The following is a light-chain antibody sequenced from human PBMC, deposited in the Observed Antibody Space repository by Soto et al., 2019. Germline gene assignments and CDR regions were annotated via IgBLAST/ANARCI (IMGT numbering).Light chain of an antibody. CDR3: SSYAGTIKVVV. J-gene: IGLJ2*01. CDR2: EVS. Sequence: QSALTQPPSASGSPGQSVTISCTGTSSDVGGYNYVSWYQQHPGKAPKLMIYEVSGRPSGVPARFSGSKSGNTASLTVSGLQAEDEADYYCSSYAGTIKVVVFGGGIKLTVL. V-gene: IGLV2-8*01. CDR1: SSDVGGYNY.